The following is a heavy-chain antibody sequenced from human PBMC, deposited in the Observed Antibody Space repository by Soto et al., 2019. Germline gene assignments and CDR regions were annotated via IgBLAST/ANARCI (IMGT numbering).Heavy chain of an antibody. Sequence: VQLVESGGGVVQPGRSLRLSCAASGFTFSDYAMHWVRQAPGKGLEWVAVVSHDGSNTHYADSVKGRFTISRDSSKNTFSLEKTSLRAEDRAVYYCAKGGRQWLVTSDFNYWGQGALVTVSS. D-gene: IGHD6-19*01. J-gene: IGHJ4*02. V-gene: IGHV3-30*18. CDR3: AKGGRQWLVTSDFNY. CDR2: VSHDGSNT. CDR1: GFTFSDYA.